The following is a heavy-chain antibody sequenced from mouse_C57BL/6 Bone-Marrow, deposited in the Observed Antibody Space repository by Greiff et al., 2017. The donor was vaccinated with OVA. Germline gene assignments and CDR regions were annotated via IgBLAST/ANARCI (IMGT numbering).Heavy chain of an antibody. CDR1: GFNIKDDY. J-gene: IGHJ2*01. D-gene: IGHD2-5*01. CDR2: IDPENGDT. CDR3: TTLPCSNYVSLYYFDY. Sequence: EVQRVESGAELVRPGASVKLSCTASGFNIKDDYMHWVKQRPEQGLEWIGWIDPENGDTEYASKFQGKATITADTSSNTAYLQLSSLTSEDTAVYYCTTLPCSNYVSLYYFDYWGQGTALTVSS. V-gene: IGHV14-4*01.